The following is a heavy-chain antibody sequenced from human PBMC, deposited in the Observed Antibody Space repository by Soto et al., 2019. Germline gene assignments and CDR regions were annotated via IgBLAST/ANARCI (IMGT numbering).Heavy chain of an antibody. Sequence: PGESLKISCKGSGYSFTSYWIGWVRQMPGKGLEWMGIIYPGDSDTRYSPSFQGQVTISADKSISTAYLQWSSLKASDTAMYYCARGGAVAGNWEGWFDPWGQGTLVTVSS. CDR2: IYPGDSDT. J-gene: IGHJ5*02. CDR1: GYSFTSYW. V-gene: IGHV5-51*01. D-gene: IGHD6-19*01. CDR3: ARGGAVAGNWEGWFDP.